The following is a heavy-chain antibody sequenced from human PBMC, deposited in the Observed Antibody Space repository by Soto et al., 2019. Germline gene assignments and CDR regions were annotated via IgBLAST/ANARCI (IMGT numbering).Heavy chain of an antibody. J-gene: IGHJ5*02. V-gene: IGHV4-30-2*01. CDR3: ASTHYDYVWGSYRYRGGFDP. Sequence: PSETLSLTCAVSGGSISSGGYAWSWIRQPPXKGLEWIGYIYHSGSTYYNPSLKSRVTISVDRSKNQFSLKLSSVTAADTAVYYCASTHYDYVWGSYRYRGGFDPWGQGTLVTVSS. CDR2: IYHSGST. D-gene: IGHD3-16*02. CDR1: GGSISSGGYA.